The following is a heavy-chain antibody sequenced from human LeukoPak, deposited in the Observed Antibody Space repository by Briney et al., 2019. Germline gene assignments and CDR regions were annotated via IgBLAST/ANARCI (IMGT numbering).Heavy chain of an antibody. Sequence: SETLSLTCTVSGGSISSYYWSWIRQPPGKGLEWIGRIYRSGSTNYNPSLKSRVTISVDTSKNQFSLKLSSVTAADTAVYYCARRRWWGPVRVDGYCSSTSCYSGLGWFDPWGQGTLVTVSS. V-gene: IGHV4-4*08. D-gene: IGHD2-2*01. CDR3: ARRRWWGPVRVDGYCSSTSCYSGLGWFDP. CDR2: IYRSGST. J-gene: IGHJ5*02. CDR1: GGSISSYY.